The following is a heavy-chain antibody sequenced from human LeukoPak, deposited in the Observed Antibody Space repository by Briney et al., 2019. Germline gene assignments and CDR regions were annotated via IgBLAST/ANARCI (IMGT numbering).Heavy chain of an antibody. CDR1: GGSFSSYY. CDR3: ARHSTHIGGYSSRGGWFDP. Sequence: SETLSLTCTVSGGSFSSYYWSWIRQPPGKGLEWIGYIYYSGSTNYNPSLKSRVSISVDTSKNQFSLKLSSVTAADTDVYYCARHSTHIGGYSSRGGWFDPWGQGTLVTVSS. D-gene: IGHD6-13*01. CDR2: IYYSGST. J-gene: IGHJ5*02. V-gene: IGHV4-59*08.